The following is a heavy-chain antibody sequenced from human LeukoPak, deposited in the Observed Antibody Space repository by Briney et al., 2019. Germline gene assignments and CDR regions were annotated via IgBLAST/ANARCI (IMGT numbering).Heavy chain of an antibody. J-gene: IGHJ5*02. CDR2: ISAYNGNT. CDR1: GYTFTSYG. V-gene: IGHV1-18*01. Sequence: GASVKVSCKASGYTFTSYGISWVRQAPGQGLEWMGWISAYNGNTNYAQKLQGRVTMTTDTSTSTAYMELRSLRSDDTAVYYCARDPNSGGWYSWFDPWGQGTLVTVSS. CDR3: ARDPNSGGWYSWFDP. D-gene: IGHD6-19*01.